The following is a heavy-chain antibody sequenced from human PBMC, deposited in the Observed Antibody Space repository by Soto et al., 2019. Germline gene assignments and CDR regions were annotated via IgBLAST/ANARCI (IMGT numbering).Heavy chain of an antibody. J-gene: IGHJ4*02. CDR1: GFTFSNYA. D-gene: IGHD1-26*01. CDR3: AKGYGSTLGATFFDS. V-gene: IGHV3-23*01. CDR2: ISGGAGSK. Sequence: EVQLLESGGNLVQPGGSLRLSCAVSGFTFSNYAMNWVRQAPGKGLEWVSTISGGAGSKNYADSVKGRFTVSRDNSKNTLYLQMNSLRADDTAVYYCAKGYGSTLGATFFDSWGQGTLVTVSS.